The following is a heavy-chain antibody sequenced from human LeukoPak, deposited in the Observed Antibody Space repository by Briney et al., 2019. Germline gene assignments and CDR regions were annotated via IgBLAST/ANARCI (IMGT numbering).Heavy chain of an antibody. D-gene: IGHD3-9*01. Sequence: SVKVSCKASGGTFSSYAISWVRQAPGQGLEWMGRIIPIFGAANYAQKFQGRVTITTDESTSTAYKELSSLRSEDTAVYYCATEIGHYDILTGDYADIDYWGQGTLVTVSS. CDR3: ATEIGHYDILTGDYADIDY. V-gene: IGHV1-69*05. CDR2: IIPIFGAA. CDR1: GGTFSSYA. J-gene: IGHJ4*02.